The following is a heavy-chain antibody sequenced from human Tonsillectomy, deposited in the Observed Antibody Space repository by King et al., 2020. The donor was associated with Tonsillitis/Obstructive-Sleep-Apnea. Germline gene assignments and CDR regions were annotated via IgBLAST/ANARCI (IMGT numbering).Heavy chain of an antibody. CDR3: SRERGSQWELPFDY. CDR1: GHTFTSYY. J-gene: IGHJ4*02. D-gene: IGHD1-26*01. CDR2: ITPSGGST. V-gene: IGHV1-46*01. Sequence: QLVQSGAEVKKPGASVKVSCKASGHTFTSYYMHWVRQAPGQGLEWMGIITPSGGSTSYAQKIQGRVTITRDTSTSTVYMEMRRLRSEDTAVYYCSRERGSQWELPFDYWGQGTLVTVSS.